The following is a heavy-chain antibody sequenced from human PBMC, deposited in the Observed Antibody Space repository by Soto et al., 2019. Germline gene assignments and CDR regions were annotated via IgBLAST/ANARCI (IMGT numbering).Heavy chain of an antibody. J-gene: IGHJ6*02. Sequence: SETLSLTCTVSGGSISSGVYYWIWIRQHPGKGLEWIGYIYYSGSTYYNPSLKSRVTISVDTSKNQFSLKLSSVTAADTAVYYCARDTIFGTFSGMDVWGQGTTVTVSS. CDR1: GGSISSGVYY. D-gene: IGHD3-3*01. V-gene: IGHV4-31*03. CDR2: IYYSGST. CDR3: ARDTIFGTFSGMDV.